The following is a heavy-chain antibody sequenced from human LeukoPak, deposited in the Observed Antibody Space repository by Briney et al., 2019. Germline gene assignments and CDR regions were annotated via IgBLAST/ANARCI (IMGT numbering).Heavy chain of an antibody. CDR3: AKVGLITFGGVIGRFDY. D-gene: IGHD3-16*02. Sequence: PGRSLRLSCAASGFTFSSYGMHWVRQAPGKGLEWVAVISYDGSNKYYADSVKGRFTISRDNSKNTLYLQMNSLRAEDTAVYYCAKVGLITFGGVIGRFDYWGQGTLVTVSS. J-gene: IGHJ4*02. CDR1: GFTFSSYG. V-gene: IGHV3-30*18. CDR2: ISYDGSNK.